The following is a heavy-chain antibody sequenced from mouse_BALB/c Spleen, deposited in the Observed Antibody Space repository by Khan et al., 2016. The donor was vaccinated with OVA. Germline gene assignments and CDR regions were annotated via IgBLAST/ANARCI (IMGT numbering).Heavy chain of an antibody. D-gene: IGHD1-1*01. CDR2: IYPGDGRT. CDR1: GYTFRTYY. V-gene: IGHV1S56*01. CDR3: AISSYGSFWYFDV. J-gene: IGHJ1*01. Sequence: QVRLQQSGPELVKPGASVKMSCKASGYTFRTYYIHWVKQRPGQGLEWIGWIYPGDGRTKYNEKFKDKTTLTADKSPSAAYMLLSSLTSEDSAIFLCAISSYGSFWYFDVWGAGTTVTVSS.